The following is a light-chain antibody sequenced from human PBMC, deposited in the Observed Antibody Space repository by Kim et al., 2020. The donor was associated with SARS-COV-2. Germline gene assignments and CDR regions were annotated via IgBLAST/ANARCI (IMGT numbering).Light chain of an antibody. Sequence: GEGATPSCRASQSVSRNYLAWYQQKPGQSPRLLIYGASSMATGIPDRFSGSGSGTDFTLTITRLEPEDFAVYYCQQYSSSPATFGQGTKVDIK. CDR2: GAS. J-gene: IGKJ1*01. V-gene: IGKV3-20*01. CDR1: QSVSRNY. CDR3: QQYSSSPAT.